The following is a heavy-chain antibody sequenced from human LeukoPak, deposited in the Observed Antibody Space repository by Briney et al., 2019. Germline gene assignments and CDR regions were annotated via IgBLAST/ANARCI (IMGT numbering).Heavy chain of an antibody. D-gene: IGHD1-1*01. Sequence: GGSLRLSCAASGFTFTNYAMTWVRQAPGKGLEWISGISKSGDITFYADSVKGRVTISRDTSKSAVYLQMNNLRAEDTAIYYCAKDASTTNNFYFFDYWGQGALATVSS. J-gene: IGHJ4*02. CDR1: GFTFTNYA. CDR2: ISKSGDIT. CDR3: AKDASTTNNFYFFDY. V-gene: IGHV3-23*01.